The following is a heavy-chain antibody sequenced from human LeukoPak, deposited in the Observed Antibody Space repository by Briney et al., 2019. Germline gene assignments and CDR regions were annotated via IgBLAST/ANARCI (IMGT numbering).Heavy chain of an antibody. Sequence: SETLSLTCTVSGGSISNYYWSWIRQPAGKGPEWIGRISASGNTNYNPSLKSRVTMPVDASMNLFALKLSSVTAADTAVYYCARQGVATAIDYWGQGTLVTVSS. CDR3: ARQGVATAIDY. CDR1: GGSISNYY. J-gene: IGHJ4*02. V-gene: IGHV4-4*07. D-gene: IGHD2-21*02. CDR2: ISASGNT.